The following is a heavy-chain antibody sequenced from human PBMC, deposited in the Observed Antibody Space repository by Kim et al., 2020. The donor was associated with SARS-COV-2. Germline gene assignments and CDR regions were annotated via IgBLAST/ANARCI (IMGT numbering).Heavy chain of an antibody. V-gene: IGHV4-39*01. D-gene: IGHD6-6*01. CDR3: ASEAARRFRAPDDAFDI. Sequence: SETLSLTCTVSGGSISSSSYYWGWIRQPPGKGLEWIGSIYYSGSTYYNPSLNSRVTISVDTSKNQFSLKLSSVTAADTAVYYCASEAARRFRAPDDAFDIWGQGTMVTVSS. CDR1: GGSISSSSYY. J-gene: IGHJ3*02. CDR2: IYYSGST.